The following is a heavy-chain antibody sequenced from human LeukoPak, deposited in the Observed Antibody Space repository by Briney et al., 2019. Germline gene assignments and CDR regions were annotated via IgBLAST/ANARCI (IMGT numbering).Heavy chain of an antibody. CDR3: AREELLGAYYYYGMDV. CDR1: GFSFSIYS. J-gene: IGHJ6*02. D-gene: IGHD1-26*01. V-gene: IGHV3-48*04. Sequence: GGSLRLSCAASGFSFSIYSLNWVRQAPGKGLEWVSYISHTGSTMSYADSVKGRFTISRDNAKNSLYLQMNSLRAEDTAVYYCAREELLGAYYYYGMDVWGQGTTVTVSS. CDR2: ISHTGSTM.